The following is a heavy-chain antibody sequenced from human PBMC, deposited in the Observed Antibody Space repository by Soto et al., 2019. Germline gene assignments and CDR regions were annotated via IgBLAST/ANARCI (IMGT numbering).Heavy chain of an antibody. Sequence: QVQVVESGGGVVQPGTSLRLSCAASGFTFSVSAIHWVRQAPGKGLEWVAVISSDGSHQYYADSVKGRFTISRDNPKNTLSLQMNSLRAEDTAVYYCARPYCRSTRCYLYYYGMDVWGPETTVTVSS. V-gene: IGHV3-30-3*01. D-gene: IGHD2-2*01. CDR1: GFTFSVSA. J-gene: IGHJ6*02. CDR3: ARPYCRSTRCYLYYYGMDV. CDR2: ISSDGSHQ.